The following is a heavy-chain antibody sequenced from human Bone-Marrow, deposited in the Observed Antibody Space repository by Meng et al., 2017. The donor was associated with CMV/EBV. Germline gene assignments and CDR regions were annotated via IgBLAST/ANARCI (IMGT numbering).Heavy chain of an antibody. J-gene: IGHJ6*02. CDR2: ISYDGSNK. V-gene: IGHV3-30-3*01. CDR1: GFTFSSYW. CDR3: ARESHLCSSTSCYYGMDV. Sequence: GESLKISCVASGFTFSSYWMSWVRQAPGKGLEWVAVISYDGSNKYYADSVKGRFTISRDNSKNTLYLQMNSLRAEDTAVYYCARESHLCSSTSCYYGMDVWGQGTTVTVSS. D-gene: IGHD2-2*01.